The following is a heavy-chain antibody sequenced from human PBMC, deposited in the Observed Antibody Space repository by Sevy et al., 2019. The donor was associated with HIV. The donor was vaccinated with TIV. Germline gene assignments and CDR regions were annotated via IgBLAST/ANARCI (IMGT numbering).Heavy chain of an antibody. CDR1: GFTVSSNY. CDR2: IYSGGST. V-gene: IGHV3-53*01. CDR3: ARDLVRPGIAVAGFDY. Sequence: GGSLRLSCAASGFTVSSNYMSWVRQAPGKGLEWVSVIYSGGSTYYADSVKDRFTISRDNSKNRLYLQMSSLRAEDTAVYYCARDLVRPGIAVAGFDYWGQGTLVTVSS. D-gene: IGHD6-13*01. J-gene: IGHJ4*02.